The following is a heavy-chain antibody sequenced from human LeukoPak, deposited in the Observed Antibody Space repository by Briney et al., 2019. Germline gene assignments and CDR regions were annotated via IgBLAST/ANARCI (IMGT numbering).Heavy chain of an antibody. CDR2: ISYDGSNK. D-gene: IGHD3-22*01. CDR3: ARDPSEGYYYDSSGYYDY. CDR1: GFTFSSYG. J-gene: IGHJ4*02. V-gene: IGHV3-30*03. Sequence: GRSLRPSCAASGFTFSSYGMHWVRQAPGKGLEWVAVISYDGSNKYYADSVKGRFTISRDNSKNTLYLQMNSLRAEDTAVYYCARDPSEGYYYDSSGYYDYWGQGTLVTVSS.